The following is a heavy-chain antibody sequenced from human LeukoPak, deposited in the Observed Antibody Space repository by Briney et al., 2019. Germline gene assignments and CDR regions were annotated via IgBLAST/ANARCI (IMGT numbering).Heavy chain of an antibody. CDR1: GFTFSSYW. CDR3: ARVLSGSWDWFDP. J-gene: IGHJ5*02. V-gene: IGHV3-74*01. CDR2: INPDGSTT. Sequence: GGSLRLSCAASGFTFSSYWMSWVRQAPGKGLESVSRINPDGSTTTYADSVKGRFTISRDNAKNTVYLQMNSLRAEETAVYYCARVLSGSWDWFDPWGQGTLVTVSS. D-gene: IGHD3-22*01.